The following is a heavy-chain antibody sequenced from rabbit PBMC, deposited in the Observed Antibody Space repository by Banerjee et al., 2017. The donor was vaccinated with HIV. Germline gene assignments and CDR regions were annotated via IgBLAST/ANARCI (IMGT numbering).Heavy chain of an antibody. Sequence: QLEESGGDLVKPGASPTLTCTASGFSFSSYYMSWVRQAPGKGLEWIGYIDPVFGSTYYASWVNGRFTISSHNAQNTLYLQLNSLTAADTATYFCARDGDAGSIYDPGFNLWGPGTLVTVS. D-gene: IGHD8-1*01. CDR1: GFSFSSYY. CDR2: IDPVFGST. CDR3: ARDGDAGSIYDPGFNL. J-gene: IGHJ4*01. V-gene: IGHV1S7*01.